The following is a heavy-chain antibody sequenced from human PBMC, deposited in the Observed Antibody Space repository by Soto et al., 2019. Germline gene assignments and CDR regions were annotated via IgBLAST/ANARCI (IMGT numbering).Heavy chain of an antibody. V-gene: IGHV1-18*01. D-gene: IGHD1-1*01. CDR3: ARGTYKDF. CDR2: ISAYNGNT. CDR1: GYTFITYG. J-gene: IGHJ4*02. Sequence: QVQLVQSGAEVKKPGASVKVSCKASGYTFITYGINWVRQAPGQGLEWMAWISAYNGNTYYAQNFQSRVTITTDTSTSTAYMELRSLRSDDTAIYYCARGTYKDFWGQGTLVTVSS.